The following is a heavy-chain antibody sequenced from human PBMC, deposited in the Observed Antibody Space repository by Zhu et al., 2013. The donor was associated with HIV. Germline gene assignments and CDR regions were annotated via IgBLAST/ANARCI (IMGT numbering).Heavy chain of an antibody. Sequence: QVQLVQSGAEVRKPGASVKVSCKASGYTFTGYFIHWVRQAPGQGLEWMGWINTNSGATNYAQTFQGRFTMTRDASITTAYMEVSRLTSDDMAVYYCARGSSSSAPLDPWGQGTLLTVSS. D-gene: IGHD2-2*01. CDR1: GYTFTGYF. J-gene: IGHJ5*02. CDR3: ARGSSSSAPLDP. CDR2: INTNSGAT. V-gene: IGHV1-2*02.